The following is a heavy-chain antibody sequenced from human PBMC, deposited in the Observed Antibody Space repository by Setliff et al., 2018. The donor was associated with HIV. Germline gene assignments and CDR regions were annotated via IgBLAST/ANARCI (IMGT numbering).Heavy chain of an antibody. J-gene: IGHJ6*03. V-gene: IGHV4-4*07. Sequence: NPSETLSLTCTVSGGSINDFYWSWIWQPAGKGLEWIGRIYSSGTTYYNPSLKSRISMSIDTSKNEFSLKLRSVTAADTAVYYCARESEVRGPLITPYYYYYMDVWGNGTTVTVSS. CDR2: IYSSGTT. CDR1: GGSINDFY. D-gene: IGHD3-10*01. CDR3: ARESEVRGPLITPYYYYYMDV.